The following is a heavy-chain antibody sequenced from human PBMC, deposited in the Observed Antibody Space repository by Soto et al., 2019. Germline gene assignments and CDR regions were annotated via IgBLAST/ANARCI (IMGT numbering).Heavy chain of an antibody. CDR1: GYTFTSYG. J-gene: IGHJ6*02. CDR2: ISAYNGNT. CDR3: ASGPIYDFWSGYYYYYYGMDV. D-gene: IGHD3-3*01. V-gene: IGHV1-18*01. Sequence: CKASGYTFTSYGISWVRQAPGQGLEWMGWISAYNGNTNYAQKLQGRVTMTTDTSTSTAYMELRSLRSDDTAVYYCASGPIYDFWSGYYYYYYGMDVWGQGTTVTVSS.